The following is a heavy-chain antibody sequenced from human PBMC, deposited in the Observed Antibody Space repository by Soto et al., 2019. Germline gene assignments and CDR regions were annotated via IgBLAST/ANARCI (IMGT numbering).Heavy chain of an antibody. CDR1: GGSISTSTYY. V-gene: IGHV4-39*01. Sequence: QLQLQESGPGLVKPSETLSLTCTVSGGSISTSTYYWGWIRQPPGKGLEWIGNIYYSGSTYYNPSLKSRVTISVDTSKNQFSLKLSSVTAADTAVYYCARSGTDSSGWQAWVDYWGQGTLVTVSS. CDR3: ARSGTDSSGWQAWVDY. D-gene: IGHD6-19*01. CDR2: IYYSGST. J-gene: IGHJ4*02.